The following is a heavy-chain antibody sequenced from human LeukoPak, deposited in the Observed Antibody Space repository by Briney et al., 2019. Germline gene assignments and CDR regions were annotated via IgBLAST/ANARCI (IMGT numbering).Heavy chain of an antibody. CDR2: ISSSSSTI. J-gene: IGHJ4*02. D-gene: IGHD3-22*01. CDR3: AREVNSSGYYQRSPFDY. V-gene: IGHV3-48*01. CDR1: GFTFSRYA. Sequence: GGSLRLSCAASGFTFSRYAMSWVRQAPGKGLEWVSYISSSSSTIYYADSVKGRFTISRDNAKNSLYLQMNSLRAEDTAVYYCAREVNSSGYYQRSPFDYWGQGTLVTVSS.